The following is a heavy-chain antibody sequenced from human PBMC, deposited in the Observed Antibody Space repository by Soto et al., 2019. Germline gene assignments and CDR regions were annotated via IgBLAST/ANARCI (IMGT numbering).Heavy chain of an antibody. J-gene: IGHJ3*02. V-gene: IGHV1-3*01. Sequence: QVQFVQSGAEVKMPGASVKVSCKASGYSFTTYGIHWVRQAPGQRLEWMGWINAGNDNTKYSQKFQGRVTIIRDTSASIAYMELRSLRSEDTAVYYCARFKNLWFGESDTFEIWGQGTMVTVSS. D-gene: IGHD3-10*01. CDR3: ARFKNLWFGESDTFEI. CDR1: GYSFTTYG. CDR2: INAGNDNT.